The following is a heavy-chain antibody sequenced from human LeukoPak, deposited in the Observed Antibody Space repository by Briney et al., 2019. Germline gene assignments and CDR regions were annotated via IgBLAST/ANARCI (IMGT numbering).Heavy chain of an antibody. J-gene: IGHJ4*02. CDR3: AREVRFLEWLFDYGGFDY. Sequence: GGSLRLSCAASGFTFSSYAMHWVRQAPGKGLEWVAVISYDGSNKYYVDSVKGRFTISRDNSKNTLYLQMNSLRAEDTAVYYCAREVRFLEWLFDYGGFDYWGQGTLVTVSS. V-gene: IGHV3-30-3*01. CDR1: GFTFSSYA. CDR2: ISYDGSNK. D-gene: IGHD3-3*01.